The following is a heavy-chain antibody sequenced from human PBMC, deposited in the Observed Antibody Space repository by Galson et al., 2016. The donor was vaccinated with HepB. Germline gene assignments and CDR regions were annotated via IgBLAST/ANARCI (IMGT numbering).Heavy chain of an antibody. D-gene: IGHD6-13*01. J-gene: IGHJ4*02. CDR3: ARDRGSSWYLESDY. CDR2: INPSGGST. Sequence: SVKVSCKASGYTFIHYYMHWVRQAPGQGLEWVGIINPSGGSTSYAQKVKDRVTMTTDTSTSTVDMELRGLRSEDTAVYYRARDRGSSWYLESDYWGQGTLVTVSS. CDR1: GYTFIHYY. V-gene: IGHV1-46*01.